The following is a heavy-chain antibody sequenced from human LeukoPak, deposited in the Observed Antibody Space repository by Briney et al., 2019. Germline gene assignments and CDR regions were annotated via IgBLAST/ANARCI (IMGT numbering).Heavy chain of an antibody. D-gene: IGHD2-8*01. CDR1: GGSVSSGRYC. V-gene: IGHV4-61*01. Sequence: SETLSLTCTVSGGSVSSGRYCWIWVRQPPGKGLEWIGYLHDSGRTNNSPSRKNRVTISVDTSKNQFSLKITSVTAAATAVYYCATPHGVYWGQGTLVTVSS. J-gene: IGHJ4*02. CDR2: LHDSGRT. CDR3: ATPHGVY.